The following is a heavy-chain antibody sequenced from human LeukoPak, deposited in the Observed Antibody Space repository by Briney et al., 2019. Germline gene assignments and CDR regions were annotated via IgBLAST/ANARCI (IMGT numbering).Heavy chain of an antibody. J-gene: IGHJ5*02. D-gene: IGHD3-10*01. Sequence: GGSLRLSCAASGFTFNYYGMHWVRQAPGKGLEWVAFIRFDGNGKFYANSVKGRFTISKDTSRNTLYLQMNRLRREDTAVYYCAKPLMRDRWFGESWGQGTLVTVSS. CDR1: GFTFNYYG. CDR3: AKPLMRDRWFGES. V-gene: IGHV3-30*02. CDR2: IRFDGNGK.